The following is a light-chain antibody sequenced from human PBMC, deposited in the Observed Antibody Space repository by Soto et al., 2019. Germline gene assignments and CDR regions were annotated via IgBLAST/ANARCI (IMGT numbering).Light chain of an antibody. CDR3: QQYNSYST. V-gene: IGKV1-9*01. CDR1: QGISSY. CDR2: AAS. Sequence: DIQLTQSPSFLSASVGDRVTITCRGSQGISSYLAWYQQKPGKAPKLLIYAASTLQSGVPSRFSGSGSGTEFTLTISSLQPDDFATYYCQQYNSYSTFGQGTRWIS. J-gene: IGKJ1*01.